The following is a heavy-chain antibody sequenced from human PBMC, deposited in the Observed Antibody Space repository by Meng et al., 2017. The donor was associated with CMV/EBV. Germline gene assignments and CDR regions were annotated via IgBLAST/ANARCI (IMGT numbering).Heavy chain of an antibody. Sequence: QVKLQESGPGLVKPSQTLSLTCTVSGGSISSGSYYWSWIRQPAGKGLEWIGRIYTSGSTNYNPSLKSRVTISVDTSKNQFSLKLSSVTAADTAVYYCARGGNWFDPWGQGTLVTASS. V-gene: IGHV4-61*02. CDR2: IYTSGST. CDR3: ARGGNWFDP. J-gene: IGHJ5*02. CDR1: GGSISSGSYY.